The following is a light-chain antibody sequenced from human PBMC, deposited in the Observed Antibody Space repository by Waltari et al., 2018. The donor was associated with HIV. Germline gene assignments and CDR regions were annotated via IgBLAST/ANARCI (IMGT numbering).Light chain of an antibody. V-gene: IGLV3-19*01. CDR1: SPRTHY. CDR3: NSRDKSGNFVV. J-gene: IGLJ2*01. Sequence: SSELTQDPAVSVALGQTVRINCHGDSPRTHYATWYQQKPVPAPLLVIFDKNNRPSGIPDRFSVSSSGNTASLTITGTQAEDEGDYYCNSRDKSGNFVVFGGGTKLTVL. CDR2: DKN.